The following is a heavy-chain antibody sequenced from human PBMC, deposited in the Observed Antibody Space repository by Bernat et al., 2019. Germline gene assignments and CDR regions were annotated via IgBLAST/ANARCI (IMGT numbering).Heavy chain of an antibody. V-gene: IGHV4-39*01. CDR1: GGSISSSSYY. D-gene: IGHD6-19*01. Sequence: QLQLQESGPGLVKPSETLSLTCTVSGGSISSSSYYWGWIRQPPGKGLEWIGSIYYSGSTYYNPSLKSRVTISVDTSKNQFSLKLSSVTAADTAVYYCARQIRGEQWLVLDYFDYWGQGTLVTFSS. J-gene: IGHJ4*02. CDR3: ARQIRGEQWLVLDYFDY. CDR2: IYYSGST.